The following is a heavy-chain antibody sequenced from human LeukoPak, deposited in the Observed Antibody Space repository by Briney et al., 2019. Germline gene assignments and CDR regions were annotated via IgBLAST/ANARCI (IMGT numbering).Heavy chain of an antibody. D-gene: IGHD3-22*01. Sequence: ASVKVSCKASGYTFTSYHMHWVRQAPGQGLEWMGIINPSGGTTNYAQKLQGRVTMTTDTSTSTAYMELRSLRSDDTAVYYCAREGEGSLYYDSSGYYYFDYWGQGTLVTVSS. CDR2: INPSGGTT. V-gene: IGHV1-46*01. CDR3: AREGEGSLYYDSSGYYYFDY. J-gene: IGHJ4*02. CDR1: GYTFTSYH.